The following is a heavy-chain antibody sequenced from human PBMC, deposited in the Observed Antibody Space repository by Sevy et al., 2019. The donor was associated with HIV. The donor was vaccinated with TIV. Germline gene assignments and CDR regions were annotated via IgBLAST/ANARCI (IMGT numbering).Heavy chain of an antibody. CDR1: GFTFNNYA. CDR2: ISASGDTT. Sequence: GGSLRLSCAASGFTFNNYAMHWVRQAPGKGLEWVSAISASGDTTYYADSVKGRFTISRDKSESTLYLQMNSLRAEDTAIYYCTNHYDTGGRLDYFDYWGQGTLVTVSS. V-gene: IGHV3-23*01. D-gene: IGHD3-22*01. J-gene: IGHJ4*02. CDR3: TNHYDTGGRLDYFDY.